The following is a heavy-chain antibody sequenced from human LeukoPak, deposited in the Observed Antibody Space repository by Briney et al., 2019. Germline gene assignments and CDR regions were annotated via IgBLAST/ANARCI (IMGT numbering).Heavy chain of an antibody. CDR2: ISAGNGNT. J-gene: IGHJ4*02. CDR1: GYTFTSYA. D-gene: IGHD1-26*01. Sequence: ASVKVSCKASGYTFTSYAIHWVRQAPGQRLEWMGWISAGNGNTKYSQNFQGRVTFISNTSAATAFMELSSLRSEDAAVYYCARDSGSGSNDYWGQGTLVTVSS. CDR3: ARDSGSGSNDY. V-gene: IGHV1-3*01.